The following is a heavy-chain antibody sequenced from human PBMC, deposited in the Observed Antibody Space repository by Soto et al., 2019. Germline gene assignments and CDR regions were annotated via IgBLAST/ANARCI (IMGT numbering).Heavy chain of an antibody. CDR1: GVRFSGNA. Sequence: AGGSPRLSCVVAGVRFSGNAMSWFRQAPGKGLEWVSSISGSGESTYYAGSVKGRFIVSRDNSKDTLYLQLNSLRAEDTALYYCAKDLCSSGARWYYFDYRGQGTLVTVSS. CDR2: ISGSGEST. V-gene: IGHV3-23*01. J-gene: IGHJ4*02. CDR3: AKDLCSSGARWYYFDY. D-gene: IGHD6-19*01.